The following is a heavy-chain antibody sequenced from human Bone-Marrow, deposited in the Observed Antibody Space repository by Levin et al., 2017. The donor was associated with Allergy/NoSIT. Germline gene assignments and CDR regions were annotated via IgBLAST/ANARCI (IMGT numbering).Heavy chain of an antibody. CDR3: ARHGPIMGFDC. J-gene: IGHJ4*02. Sequence: SETLSLTCNVSGASLTSTNYYWGWIRQPPGKGLEWIGSIYYVGSTFYNPSLKSRVTISVDTTKKYFSLKLHSVIAADTDLYFCARHGPIMGFDCWGQGTRVAVSS. CDR1: GASLTSTNYY. V-gene: IGHV4-39*01. CDR2: IYYVGST. D-gene: IGHD1-26*01.